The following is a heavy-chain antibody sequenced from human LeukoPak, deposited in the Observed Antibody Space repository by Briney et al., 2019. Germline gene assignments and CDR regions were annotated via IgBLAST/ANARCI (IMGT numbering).Heavy chain of an antibody. D-gene: IGHD6-13*01. CDR2: ISGSGGST. J-gene: IGHJ6*02. V-gene: IGHV3-23*01. CDR3: AKERASSSWKGMDV. Sequence: GGSLRLSCAASGFTFSSFPMSWVRQAPGKGLEWVSAISGSGGSTCYADSVKGRFTIARDNSKNTLYLQMNSLRGGDTAVYYCAKERASSSWKGMDVWGQGTTVTVSS. CDR1: GFTFSSFP.